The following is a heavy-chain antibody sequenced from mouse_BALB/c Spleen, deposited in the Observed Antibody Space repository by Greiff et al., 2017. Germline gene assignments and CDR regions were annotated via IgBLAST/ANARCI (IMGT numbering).Heavy chain of an antibody. V-gene: IGHV5-12-2*01. CDR1: GFTFSSYT. CDR3: ARQKGYGNFFFDY. D-gene: IGHD2-1*01. CDR2: ISNGGGST. J-gene: IGHJ2*01. Sequence: EVKLMESGGGLVQPGGSLKLSCAASGFTFSSYTMSWVRQTPEKRLEWVAYISNGGGSTYYPDTVKGRFTISRDNAKNTLYLQMSSLKSEDTAMYYCARQKGYGNFFFDYWGQGTTLTVSS.